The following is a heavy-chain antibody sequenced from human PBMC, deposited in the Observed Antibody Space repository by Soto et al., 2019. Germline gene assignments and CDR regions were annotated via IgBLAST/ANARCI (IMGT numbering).Heavy chain of an antibody. CDR1: RYTLINYH. V-gene: IGHV1-46*01. CDR3: ARRAYNYANMDV. D-gene: IGHD5-18*01. J-gene: IGHJ6*02. Sequence: SVTVSCKTSRYTLINYHMHWVRRAPGQGLEWMGMINPSGGSTSYAKKFQGRVTMTRDTSKRKIYRELSRLRFDDTCIYYCARRAYNYANMDVWGQGTTVTVYS. CDR2: INPSGGST.